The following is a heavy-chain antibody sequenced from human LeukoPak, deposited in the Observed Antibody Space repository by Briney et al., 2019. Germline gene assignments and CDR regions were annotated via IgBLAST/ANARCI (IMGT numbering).Heavy chain of an antibody. V-gene: IGHV7-4-1*02. Sequence: EASVKVSCKASGYTFTSYAMNWVRQAPGQGLEWMGWINTNTGNPTYAQGFTGRFVFSLDTSVSTAYLQISSLKAEGTAVYYCARDGWFGELVPDYWGQGTLVTVSS. CDR1: GYTFTSYA. D-gene: IGHD3-10*01. J-gene: IGHJ4*02. CDR3: ARDGWFGELVPDY. CDR2: INTNTGNP.